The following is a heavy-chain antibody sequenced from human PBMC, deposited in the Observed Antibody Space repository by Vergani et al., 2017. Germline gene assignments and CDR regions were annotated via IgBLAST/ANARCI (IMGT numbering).Heavy chain of an antibody. CDR1: GFTFSSYW. J-gene: IGHJ6*04. D-gene: IGHD3-16*02. CDR3: ARPGSPTCPGYTRDF. Sequence: EVQLVESGGGLVQPGGSLRLSCAASGFTFSSYWMYWVRQAPGEGLVWVSRIRGDESETNYADSVKGRFTISRDNAKNTLYLQMNSLRAEDTALYFCARPGSPTCPGYTRDFWGKGTRSPSPQ. CDR2: IRGDESET. V-gene: IGHV3-74*01.